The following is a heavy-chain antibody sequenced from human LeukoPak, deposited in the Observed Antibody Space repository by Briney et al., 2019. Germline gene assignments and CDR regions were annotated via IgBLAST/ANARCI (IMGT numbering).Heavy chain of an antibody. CDR1: GYTFTSYG. J-gene: IGHJ4*02. D-gene: IGHD6-19*01. V-gene: IGHV1-18*01. Sequence: ASVKVSCKASGYTFTSYGISWVRQAPGQGLEWMGWISACNGNTNYAQKLQGRVTMTTDTSTSTAYMELRSLRSDDTAVYYCARNLYSSGWWYFDYWGQGTLVTVSS. CDR2: ISACNGNT. CDR3: ARNLYSSGWWYFDY.